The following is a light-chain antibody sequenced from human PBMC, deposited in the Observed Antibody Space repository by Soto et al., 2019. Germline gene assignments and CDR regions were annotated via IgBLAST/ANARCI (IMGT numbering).Light chain of an antibody. V-gene: IGLV2-14*01. CDR1: SSDVGVYNY. J-gene: IGLJ7*01. Sequence: QSVLTQPASVSGSPGQSITISCTATSSDVGVYNYVSWYQQYPGNAPQLMIYEVIHRPSGVSNRFSGSKSGNTASLIISRLPAEDEADYYCSSYTSSSTLIFGRGTQLTVL. CDR2: EVI. CDR3: SSYTSSSTLI.